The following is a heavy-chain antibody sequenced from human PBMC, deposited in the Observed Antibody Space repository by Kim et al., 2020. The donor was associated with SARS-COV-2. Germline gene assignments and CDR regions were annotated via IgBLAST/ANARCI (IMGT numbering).Heavy chain of an antibody. J-gene: IGHJ6*02. V-gene: IGHV6-1*01. Sequence: SQTLSLTCVISGDSVSSNSAAWNWVRQSPSRGLEWLGRTYYRSKWFNDYAVSVKSRITINPDTSKNQFSLQVNSVTPEDTAIYFCARSRFGGYGMDVWGQGTTVTVSS. D-gene: IGHD3-10*01. CDR1: GDSVSSNSAA. CDR3: ARSRFGGYGMDV. CDR2: TYYRSKWFN.